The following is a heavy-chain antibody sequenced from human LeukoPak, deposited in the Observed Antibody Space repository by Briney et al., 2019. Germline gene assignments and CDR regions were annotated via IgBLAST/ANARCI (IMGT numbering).Heavy chain of an antibody. Sequence: QPGGSLRLSCIASGFNMSDYWMSWVRQAPGKGLEWVANIKQDGSEIYSGDSLKGRFTISRDNAKNSLYLQMNSLRGEDTAVYYCARGSGLGSGYEPDFDYWGQGTLVTVSS. CDR2: IKQDGSEI. CDR1: GFNMSDYW. J-gene: IGHJ4*02. V-gene: IGHV3-7*03. D-gene: IGHD5-12*01. CDR3: ARGSGLGSGYEPDFDY.